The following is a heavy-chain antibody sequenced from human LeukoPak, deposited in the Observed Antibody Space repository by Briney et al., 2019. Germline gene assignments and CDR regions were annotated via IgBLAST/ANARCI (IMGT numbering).Heavy chain of an antibody. D-gene: IGHD3-22*01. V-gene: IGHV4-61*02. CDR2: IYTSGST. CDR1: GGSISSGSYY. J-gene: IGHJ4*01. CDR3: PRDRDSSGYGFDY. Sequence: PSQTLSLTCTVSGGSISSGSYYWSWIRQPAGKGLEWIGRIYTSGSTNYNPSLKSRVTISVDTSKNQYSLKLSSVTAADTAVYYCPRDRDSSGYGFDYWGHGTLVTVSS.